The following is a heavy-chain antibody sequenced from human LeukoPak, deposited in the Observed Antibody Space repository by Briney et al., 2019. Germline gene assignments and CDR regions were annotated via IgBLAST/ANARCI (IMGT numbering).Heavy chain of an antibody. J-gene: IGHJ4*02. CDR3: VRDLGHSRHYFEY. CDR1: GFTFNSFF. CDR2: ISQDGSKT. V-gene: IGHV3-7*01. D-gene: IGHD7-27*01. Sequence: GGSLRLSCAASGFTFNSFFLNWVRLTPGRELEWLACISQDGSKTFYMDSVRGRFTISRDNTKNSLYLQMDSLRAEDTAVYFCVRDLGHSRHYFEYWGQGALVTVSS.